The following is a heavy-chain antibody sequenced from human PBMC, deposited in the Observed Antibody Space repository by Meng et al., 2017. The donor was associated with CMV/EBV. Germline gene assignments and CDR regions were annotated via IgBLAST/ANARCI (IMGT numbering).Heavy chain of an antibody. CDR3: ARGIVVVPAALSYYYYYGMDV. Sequence: SVKVSCKASGGTFSSYAISWVRQAPGQGLEWMGGIIPIIGTANYAQKFQGRVTITTDESTSTAYMELSSLRSEDTAVYYCARGIVVVPAALSYYYYYGMDVWGQGTTVTVSS. J-gene: IGHJ6*02. CDR1: GGTFSSYA. D-gene: IGHD2-2*01. CDR2: IIPIIGTA. V-gene: IGHV1-69*05.